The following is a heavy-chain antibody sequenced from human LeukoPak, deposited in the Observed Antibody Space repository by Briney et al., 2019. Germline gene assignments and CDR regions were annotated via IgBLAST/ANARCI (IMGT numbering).Heavy chain of an antibody. V-gene: IGHV3-33*01. D-gene: IGHD1-26*01. Sequence: GGSLRLSCAASGFTFSSYSMHWVRQAPGKGLEWVAVIWYDGSNKYYADSVKGRFTISRDNSKNTLYLQMNSLRAEDTAVYYCARDLESGSYFDYWGQGTLVTVSS. CDR1: GFTFSSYS. CDR3: ARDLESGSYFDY. CDR2: IWYDGSNK. J-gene: IGHJ4*02.